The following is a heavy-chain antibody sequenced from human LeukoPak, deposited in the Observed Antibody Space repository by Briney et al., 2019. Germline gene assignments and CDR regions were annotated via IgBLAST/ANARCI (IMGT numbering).Heavy chain of an antibody. J-gene: IGHJ4*02. CDR3: ATSGYYYDYFDY. V-gene: IGHV3-43*02. D-gene: IGHD3-22*01. Sequence: GGSLRLSCAASGFTFDDYAMHLVRQAPGKGLEWVSLISGDGGSTYYADSVKGRFTISRDNSKNSLYLQMNSLRTEDTALYYCATSGYYYDYFDYWGQGTLVTVSS. CDR1: GFTFDDYA. CDR2: ISGDGGST.